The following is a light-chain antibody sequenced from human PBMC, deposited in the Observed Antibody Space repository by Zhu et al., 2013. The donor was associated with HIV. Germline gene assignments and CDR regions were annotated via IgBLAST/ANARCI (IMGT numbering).Light chain of an antibody. Sequence: EIVLTQSPGTLSLSPGERATLSCRASQSVSSSYLAWYQQKPGQAPRLLIHATSNRATGIPDRFSGSGSGTDFTLTISRLEPEDFATYYCQQYDTSETMYTFGQGTKLEIK. CDR1: QSVSSSY. V-gene: IGKV3-20*01. CDR2: ATS. CDR3: QQYDTSETMYT. J-gene: IGKJ2*01.